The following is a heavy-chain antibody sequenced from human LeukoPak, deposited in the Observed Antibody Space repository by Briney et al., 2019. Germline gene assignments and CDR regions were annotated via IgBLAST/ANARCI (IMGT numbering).Heavy chain of an antibody. CDR3: ARGAAMVTGY. J-gene: IGHJ4*02. D-gene: IGHD5-18*01. CDR1: GFTVSSYS. Sequence: GGSLRLSCAASGFTVSSYSMNWVRQAPGKGLEWVSSISSSSSYIYYADSVKGRFTISRDNAKNSLYLQMNSLRAEDTAVYYCARGAAMVTGYWGQGTLATVSS. V-gene: IGHV3-21*01. CDR2: ISSSSSYI.